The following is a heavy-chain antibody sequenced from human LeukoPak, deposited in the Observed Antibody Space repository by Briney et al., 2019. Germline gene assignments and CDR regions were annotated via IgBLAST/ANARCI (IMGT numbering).Heavy chain of an antibody. J-gene: IGHJ4*02. CDR2: IYYSGST. D-gene: IGHD5-18*01. Sequence: SETLSLTCTVSGGSISSYYWSWIRQPPGKGLEWIGYIYYSGSTNYNPSLKSRVTISVDTSKNQFSLKLSSVTAADTAVYYCARGCPHGYSYGPYFDYWGQGTLVTVSS. CDR1: GGSISSYY. CDR3: ARGCPHGYSYGPYFDY. V-gene: IGHV4-59*01.